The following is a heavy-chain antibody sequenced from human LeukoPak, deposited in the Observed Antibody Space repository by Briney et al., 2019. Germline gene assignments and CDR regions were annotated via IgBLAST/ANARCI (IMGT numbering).Heavy chain of an antibody. Sequence: PGGSLRLSCAASGFTFSTYEMNWVRQAPGKGLEWVSYISSSGSTIYYADSVKGRFTISRDNAKNSLYLQMNSLRAEDTAVYYCASLSADTSCYSCVDYWGQGTLVTVSS. CDR1: GFTFSTYE. J-gene: IGHJ4*02. V-gene: IGHV3-48*03. CDR2: ISSSGSTI. D-gene: IGHD2-2*01. CDR3: ASLSADTSCYSCVDY.